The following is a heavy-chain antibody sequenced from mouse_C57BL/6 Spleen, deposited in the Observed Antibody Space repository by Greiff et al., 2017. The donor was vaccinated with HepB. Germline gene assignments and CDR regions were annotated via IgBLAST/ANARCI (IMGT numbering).Heavy chain of an antibody. Sequence: QVQLQQSGPELVKPGASVKISCKASGYAFSSSWMNWVKQRPGKGLEWIGRIYPGDGDTNYNGKFKGKATLTADKSSSTAYMQLSSLTSEDYAVDFCARSGYYYGSGYEAWFAYWGQGTLVTVSA. V-gene: IGHV1-82*01. D-gene: IGHD1-1*01. CDR3: ARSGYYYGSGYEAWFAY. CDR2: IYPGDGDT. CDR1: GYAFSSSW. J-gene: IGHJ3*01.